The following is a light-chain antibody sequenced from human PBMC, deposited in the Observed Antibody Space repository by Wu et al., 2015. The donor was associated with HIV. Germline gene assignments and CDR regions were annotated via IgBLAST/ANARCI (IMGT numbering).Light chain of an antibody. CDR2: GAS. CDR3: QQYGSSPRT. CDR1: QSVDDK. J-gene: IGKJ2*01. V-gene: IGKV3-20*01. Sequence: EIVMTQSPAALSLSPGERVTLSCRASQSVDDKLAWYQKKPGQAPRLLIYGASTRATGVPARFSGSGSGTDFTLTINRLEPEDFAVYYCQQYGSSPRTFGQGTKVEIK.